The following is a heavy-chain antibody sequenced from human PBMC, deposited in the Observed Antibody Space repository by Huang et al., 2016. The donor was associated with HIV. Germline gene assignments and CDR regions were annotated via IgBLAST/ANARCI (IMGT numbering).Heavy chain of an antibody. CDR2: IHPGDSDT. D-gene: IGHD1-7*01. V-gene: IGHV5-51*01. CDR3: ALTGTYVS. Sequence: EVQLVQSGAEVKKPGESLKISCKTFGYYFPTYWIGWVRQMPGKGLEGMGVIHPGDSDTRYGPSFQGQVTFSVDKSISTAYLQWNSLKASDTAMYYCALTGTYVSWGQGTLVTVSS. CDR1: GYYFPTYW. J-gene: IGHJ5*02.